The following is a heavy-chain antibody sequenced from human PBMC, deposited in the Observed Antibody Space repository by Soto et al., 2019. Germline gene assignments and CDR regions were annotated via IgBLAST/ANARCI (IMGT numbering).Heavy chain of an antibody. CDR1: GFSLSTHTVG. CDR3: AHSVPFDYRGYNFEF. J-gene: IGHJ4*02. V-gene: IGHV2-5*02. CDR2: IYWDEDK. Sequence: QITLKESGPTLVKPTQTLTLTCTFSGFSLSTHTVGVAWIRQPPGKALEWLALIYWDEDKRYSPSLKSRLTITQDTSNNQVVLNMTNMDPVDTATSSGAHSVPFDYRGYNFEFWGQGILVTVSS. D-gene: IGHD3-9*01.